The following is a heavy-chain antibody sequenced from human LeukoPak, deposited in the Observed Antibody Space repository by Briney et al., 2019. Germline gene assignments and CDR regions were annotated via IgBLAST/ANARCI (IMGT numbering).Heavy chain of an antibody. V-gene: IGHV3-9*02. CDR2: ISLNSGSI. CDR1: GFTSDDYA. Sequence: SLRLSCAASGFTSDDYAMHWVRHAPGEGLEKGLGISLNSGSIGYAASVKGRVTISRDNAKNSLYLQMNSLRAEDTAVYYCARNWNDERLRGTPDYWGQGTLVTVSS. J-gene: IGHJ4*02. D-gene: IGHD1-1*01. CDR3: ARNWNDERLRGTPDY.